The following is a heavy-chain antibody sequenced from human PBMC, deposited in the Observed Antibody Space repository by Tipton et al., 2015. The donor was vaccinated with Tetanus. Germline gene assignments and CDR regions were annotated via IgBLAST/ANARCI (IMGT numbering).Heavy chain of an antibody. CDR2: IGHEETPK. Sequence: GSLRLSCAASGFSITDSGLHWVRQAPGLRLEWLAFIGHEETPKLYAGSVKGRFTISRDYSKNTVFLDMSNLRAEDTALYYCAKDLEWSFDYWGQGTRVTVSS. CDR3: AKDLEWSFDY. V-gene: IGHV3-30*02. J-gene: IGHJ4*02. D-gene: IGHD3-3*01. CDR1: GFSITDSG.